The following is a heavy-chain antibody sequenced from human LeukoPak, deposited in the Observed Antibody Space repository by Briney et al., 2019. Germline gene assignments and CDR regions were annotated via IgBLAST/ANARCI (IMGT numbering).Heavy chain of an antibody. CDR1: GFTFSSYS. V-gene: IGHV3-48*04. D-gene: IGHD5-18*01. Sequence: GGSLRLSCAASGFTFSSYSMNWVRQAPGKGLEWVSDISSSGNTIDYADSVKGRFTISRDNAKNSLYLQMVSLRAEDTAVYYCARLRGYSYGYGDYWGQGTLVTVSS. J-gene: IGHJ4*02. CDR3: ARLRGYSYGYGDY. CDR2: ISSSGNTI.